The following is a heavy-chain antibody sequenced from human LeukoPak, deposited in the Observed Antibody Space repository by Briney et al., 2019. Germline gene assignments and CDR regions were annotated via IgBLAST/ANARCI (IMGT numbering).Heavy chain of an antibody. J-gene: IGHJ6*02. V-gene: IGHV3-21*04. D-gene: IGHD2-2*01. CDR2: ISSSSSYI. CDR3: ARGKVVPAAVNYYGMDV. Sequence: GGSLRLSCAASGFTFSSYSMNWVRQAPGKGLEWVSSISSSSSYIYYADSVKGRFTISRDNAKNSLYLQMNSLGAEDTAVYYCARGKVVPAAVNYYGMDVWGQGTTVTVSS. CDR1: GFTFSSYS.